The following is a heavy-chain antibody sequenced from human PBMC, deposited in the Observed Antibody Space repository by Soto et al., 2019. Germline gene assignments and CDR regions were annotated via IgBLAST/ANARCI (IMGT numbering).Heavy chain of an antibody. CDR1: GDTFSSFA. CDR3: ARGSLVYYYYGMDV. J-gene: IGHJ6*02. V-gene: IGHV1-69*06. D-gene: IGHD2-8*02. CDR2: IIPIFATA. Sequence: KVSCKASGDTFSSFAISWVRQAPGQGLEWMGGIIPIFATANYAQKFQGRVTITADKSTTTAYMELSSLRSEDTAMYYCARGSLVYYYYGMDVWGQGTTVTVSS.